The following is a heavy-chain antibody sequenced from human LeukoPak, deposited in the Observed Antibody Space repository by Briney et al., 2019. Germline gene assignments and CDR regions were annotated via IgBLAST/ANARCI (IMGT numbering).Heavy chain of an antibody. CDR1: GYSFPSYA. V-gene: IGHV1-18*01. J-gene: IGHJ4*02. CDR3: ARAISTASSLFAY. Sequence: ASVKVSCKASGYSFPSYAITWVRQAPGQGLEWMGWISAYNGNTNYAQKFQGRVTMTTDTSTSTAYMELRSLRSDDTALYYCARAISTASSLFAYWGQGTPVTVSS. D-gene: IGHD2-8*02. CDR2: ISAYNGNT.